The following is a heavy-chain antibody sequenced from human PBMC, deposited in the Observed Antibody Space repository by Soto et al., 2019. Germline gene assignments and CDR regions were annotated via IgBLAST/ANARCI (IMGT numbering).Heavy chain of an antibody. Sequence: GGSLRLSCAASGFTVSSNYMSWVRQAPGKGLEWVSVIYSGGSTYYADSVKGRFTISRDNSKNTLYLQMNSLRAQDTAVYYCERDRIAAPFYYYGMDVWGQGTTVTVSS. V-gene: IGHV3-53*01. CDR1: GFTVSSNY. D-gene: IGHD6-13*01. J-gene: IGHJ6*02. CDR3: ERDRIAAPFYYYGMDV. CDR2: IYSGGST.